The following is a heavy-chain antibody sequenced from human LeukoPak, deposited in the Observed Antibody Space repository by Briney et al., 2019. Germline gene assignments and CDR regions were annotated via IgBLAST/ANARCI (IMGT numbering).Heavy chain of an antibody. Sequence: PSETLSLTCTVSGGSISSYYWSWIRQPAGKGLEWIGRIYTSGSTNYNPSLKSRVTMSVDTSKNQFSLKLSSVTAADTAVYYCARDPHYDFWSDRGAFDIWGQGTMVTVSS. J-gene: IGHJ3*02. D-gene: IGHD3-3*01. CDR3: ARDPHYDFWSDRGAFDI. CDR2: IYTSGST. V-gene: IGHV4-4*07. CDR1: GGSISSYY.